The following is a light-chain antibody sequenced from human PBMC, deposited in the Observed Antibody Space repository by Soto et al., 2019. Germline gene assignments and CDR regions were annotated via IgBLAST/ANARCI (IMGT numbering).Light chain of an antibody. V-gene: IGKV1-5*03. CDR2: KAS. Sequence: DIQMTQSPSTLSASVGDRVTITCRASQSISSWLAWYQQKPGKAPKLLIYKASSLESGVPSRFSGSGSGTEFTLTINSLQPDDFATYYGQQYNSYSGTFGQGTKVEIK. CDR1: QSISSW. J-gene: IGKJ1*01. CDR3: QQYNSYSGT.